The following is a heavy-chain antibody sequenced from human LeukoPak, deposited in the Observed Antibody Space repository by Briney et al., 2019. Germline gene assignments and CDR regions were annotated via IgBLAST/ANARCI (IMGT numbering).Heavy chain of an antibody. CDR1: GGTFSSYA. Sequence: GASVKVSCKASGGTFSSYAISWVRQAPGQGLEWMGWISAYNGNTNYAQKLQGRVTMTTDTSTSTAYMELRSLRSDDTAVYYCARGSRYYYDSSGYYQYNWFDPWGQGTLVTVSS. J-gene: IGHJ5*02. CDR2: ISAYNGNT. CDR3: ARGSRYYYDSSGYYQYNWFDP. D-gene: IGHD3-22*01. V-gene: IGHV1-18*01.